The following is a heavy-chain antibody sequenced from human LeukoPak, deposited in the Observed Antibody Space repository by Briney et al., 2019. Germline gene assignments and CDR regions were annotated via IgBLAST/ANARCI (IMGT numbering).Heavy chain of an antibody. J-gene: IGHJ4*02. Sequence: NPSGTLSLTCVVSGGSFTTTNWWSWVRPPPGEGLEWIGEVSLSGLTNYNPSLNSRVIMALDTSKNHLSLNLTSVTAADTAVYYCSRENGAFSPFGYWGQGTLVTVPS. D-gene: IGHD2-8*01. CDR1: GGSFTTTNW. CDR2: VSLSGLT. CDR3: SRENGAFSPFGY. V-gene: IGHV4-4*02.